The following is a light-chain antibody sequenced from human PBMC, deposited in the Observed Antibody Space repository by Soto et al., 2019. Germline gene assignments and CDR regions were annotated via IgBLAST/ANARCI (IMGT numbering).Light chain of an antibody. CDR2: AAS. J-gene: IGKJ4*01. CDR3: QRGNSFPLT. CDR1: QIIRSW. Sequence: DIQMSQSPSSLSASVGDIVTITCRASQIIRSWLEWYQQKPGKAPKLLXYAASILQSGVPSRFSGSGSGTDASLTISSLQPEDFEPYYCQRGNSFPLTFGGGTKVDIK. V-gene: IGKV1-12*01.